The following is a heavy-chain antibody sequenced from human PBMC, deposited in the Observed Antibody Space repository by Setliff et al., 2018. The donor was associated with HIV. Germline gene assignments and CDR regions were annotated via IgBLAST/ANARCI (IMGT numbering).Heavy chain of an antibody. D-gene: IGHD3-3*02. CDR2: IDNRGGY. V-gene: IGHV4-4*08. CDR3: ARVWLHFGADIPRFDP. Sequence: PSETLSLTCTVSGGSISTYSWSWIRQSPGKGLEWIGEIDNRGGYNYNPSFSSRATMSIDTSKNTFSLKLASVTAADTAVYFCARVWLHFGADIPRFDPWGQGILVTVSS. CDR1: GGSISTYS. J-gene: IGHJ4*01.